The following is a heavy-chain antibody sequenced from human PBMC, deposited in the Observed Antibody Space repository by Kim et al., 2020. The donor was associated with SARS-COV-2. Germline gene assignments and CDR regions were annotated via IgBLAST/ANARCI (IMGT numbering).Heavy chain of an antibody. J-gene: IGHJ6*02. V-gene: IGHV1-3*01. CDR1: GYTFTSYA. CDR2: INAGNGNT. D-gene: IGHD6-13*01. Sequence: ASVKVSCKASGYTFTSYAMHWVRQAPGQRLEWMGWINAGNGNTKYSQKFQGRVTITRDTSASTAYMELSSLRSEDTAVYYCARERVRGGAAAGTNYYYGMDVWGQGTTVTVSS. CDR3: ARERVRGGAAAGTNYYYGMDV.